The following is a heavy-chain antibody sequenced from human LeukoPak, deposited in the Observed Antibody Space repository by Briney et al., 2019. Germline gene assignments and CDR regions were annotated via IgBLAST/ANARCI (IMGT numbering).Heavy chain of an antibody. V-gene: IGHV4-34*01. J-gene: IGHJ5*02. Sequence: SETLSLTCAVSGGSFSGYYWSWIRQPPGKGLEWIGEINHSGSTNYNPSLKSRVTISVDTSKNQFSLKLSSVTAADTAVYYRARSGTLYCSSTSCYLRIWGFDWFDPWGQGTLVTVSS. CDR2: INHSGST. CDR1: GGSFSGYY. CDR3: ARSGTLYCSSTSCYLRIWGFDWFDP. D-gene: IGHD2-2*01.